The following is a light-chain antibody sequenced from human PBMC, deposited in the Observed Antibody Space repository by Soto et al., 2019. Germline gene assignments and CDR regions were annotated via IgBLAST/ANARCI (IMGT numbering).Light chain of an antibody. Sequence: EIVMTQSPATLSVSPGERATLSCRASQSVRSNLAWYQQKPGQAPRLLIYGASTRATGIPARFSGSGSGTEFVLAISSLQSEDFAVYCCQQYNKWPPVYTCGKGTKLEIK. J-gene: IGKJ2*01. CDR3: QQYNKWPPVYT. V-gene: IGKV3-15*01. CDR2: GAS. CDR1: QSVRSN.